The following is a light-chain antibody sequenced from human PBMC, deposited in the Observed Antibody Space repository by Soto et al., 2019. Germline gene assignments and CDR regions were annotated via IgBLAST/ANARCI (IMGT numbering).Light chain of an antibody. J-gene: IGKJ1*01. Sequence: EIVMTQSPATLSVSPGERATLSCRASQSVSSNLAWYQQKPGQAPRLLIYGASTRATGFPARFSGSGYGTEFIRPIGRLQSEYFAVYYCQQSSHWPTFGQGTKVEIK. CDR1: QSVSSN. V-gene: IGKV3-15*01. CDR3: QQSSHWPT. CDR2: GAS.